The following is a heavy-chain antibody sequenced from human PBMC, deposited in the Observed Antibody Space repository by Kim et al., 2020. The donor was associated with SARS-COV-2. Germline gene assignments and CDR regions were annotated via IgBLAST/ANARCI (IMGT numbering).Heavy chain of an antibody. Sequence: GGSLRLSCTASGFTFGDYAMSWFRQAPGKGLEWVGFIRSKAYGGTTEYAASVKGRFTISRDDSKSIAYLQMNSLKTEDTAVYYCTRLYDSSGYYPMDVWGQGTTVTVSS. J-gene: IGHJ6*02. CDR3: TRLYDSSGYYPMDV. D-gene: IGHD3-22*01. CDR1: GFTFGDYA. CDR2: IRSKAYGGTT. V-gene: IGHV3-49*03.